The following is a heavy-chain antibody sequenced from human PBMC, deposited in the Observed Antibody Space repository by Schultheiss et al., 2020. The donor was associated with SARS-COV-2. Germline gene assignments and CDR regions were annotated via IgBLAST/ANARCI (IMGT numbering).Heavy chain of an antibody. V-gene: IGHV3-48*04. D-gene: IGHD3-3*01. J-gene: IGHJ6*03. Sequence: GGSLRLSCAASGFTFSSYAIHWVRQAPGKGLEWVSYISSSSSTIYYADSVKGRFTISRDNAKNSLYLQMNSLRAEDTAVYYCARDPTYDFWSGYLYYYMDVWGKGTTVTVSS. CDR3: ARDPTYDFWSGYLYYYMDV. CDR1: GFTFSSYA. CDR2: ISSSSSTI.